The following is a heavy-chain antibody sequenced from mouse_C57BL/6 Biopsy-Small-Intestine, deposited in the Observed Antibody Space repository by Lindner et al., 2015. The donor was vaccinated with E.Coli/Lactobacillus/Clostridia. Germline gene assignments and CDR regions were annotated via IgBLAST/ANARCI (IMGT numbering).Heavy chain of an antibody. D-gene: IGHD1-1*01. Sequence: VQLQESGAELVRPGASVKLSCTASGFNIKDYYMHWVKQRPEQGLEWIGWIDPENGDTEYASKFQGKATITADTSSNTAYLQLSSLTSEDTAVYYCTTPYGSSNWYFDVWGTGTTVTVSS. J-gene: IGHJ1*03. CDR2: IDPENGDT. V-gene: IGHV14-4*01. CDR1: GFNIKDYY. CDR3: TTPYGSSNWYFDV.